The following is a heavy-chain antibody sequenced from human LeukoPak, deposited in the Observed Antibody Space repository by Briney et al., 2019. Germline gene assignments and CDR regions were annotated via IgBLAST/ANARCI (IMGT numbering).Heavy chain of an antibody. J-gene: IGHJ4*02. Sequence: KASETLSLTCTVSGGSISSYYWSWTRQPPGKGLEWIGYIYYSGSTNYNPSLKSRVTISVDTSKNQFSLRLSSVTAADTAVYYCARRVGSGSYYFFDYWGQGTLVTVSS. CDR3: ARRVGSGSYYFFDY. CDR1: GGSISSYY. CDR2: IYYSGST. D-gene: IGHD3-10*01. V-gene: IGHV4-59*01.